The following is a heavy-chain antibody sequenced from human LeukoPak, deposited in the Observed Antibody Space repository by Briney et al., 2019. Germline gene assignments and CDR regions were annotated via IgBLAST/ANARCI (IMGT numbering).Heavy chain of an antibody. CDR1: GYTFTSYY. D-gene: IGHD3-10*01. Sequence: ASVKVSCKASGYTFTSYYMHWVRQAPGQGPEWMGIINPSGGSASCAQKFQGRVTMTRDTSTSTVYMELSSLRSEDTAVYYCAALLSGTGYFDYWGQGTLVTVSS. J-gene: IGHJ4*02. CDR2: INPSGGSA. V-gene: IGHV1-46*01. CDR3: AALLSGTGYFDY.